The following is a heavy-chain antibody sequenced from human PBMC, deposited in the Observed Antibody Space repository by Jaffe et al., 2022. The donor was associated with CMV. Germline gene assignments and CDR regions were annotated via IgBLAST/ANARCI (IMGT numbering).Heavy chain of an antibody. CDR2: IWYDGSNK. CDR3: ARGSIIGGYSLDY. D-gene: IGHD3-10*01. J-gene: IGHJ4*02. Sequence: QVQLVESGGGVVQPGRSLRLSCAASGFTFSSYGMHWVRQAPGKGLEWVAVIWYDGSNKYYADSVKGRFTISRDNSKNTLYLQMNSLRAEDTAVYYCARGSIIGGYSLDYWGQGTLVTVSS. CDR1: GFTFSSYG. V-gene: IGHV3-33*08.